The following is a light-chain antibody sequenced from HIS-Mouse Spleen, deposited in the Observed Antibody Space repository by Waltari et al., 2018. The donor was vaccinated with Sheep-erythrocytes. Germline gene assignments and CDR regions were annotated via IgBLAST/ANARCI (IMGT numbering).Light chain of an antibody. CDR2: AVS. CDR1: SSDVGGYHY. Sequence: QSALPQPRSVSGSPGQSVTISCTGTSSDVGGYHYVSWYQQHPGKAPKLMIYAVSKRPSGVPDRFSGSKSGNTASLTISGLQAEDEADYYCCSYAGSYNHVFATGTKVTVL. CDR3: CSYAGSYNHV. V-gene: IGLV2-11*01. J-gene: IGLJ1*01.